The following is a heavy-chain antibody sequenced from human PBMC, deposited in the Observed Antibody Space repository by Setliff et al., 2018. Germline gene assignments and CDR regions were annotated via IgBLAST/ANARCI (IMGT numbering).Heavy chain of an antibody. CDR1: GYSISRGYI. CDR2: SGHTGSI. D-gene: IGHD2-21*02. CDR3: ARDLGHGGDSDY. Sequence: PSETLSLTCTVSGYSISRGYIWGWIRQPPGKGLEWVGNSGHTGSINYNPSLKSRLTISRDTSKNQVSLKLNAVTATDTAVYYCARDLGHGGDSDYWGQGILVTVSS. J-gene: IGHJ4*02. V-gene: IGHV4-38-2*02.